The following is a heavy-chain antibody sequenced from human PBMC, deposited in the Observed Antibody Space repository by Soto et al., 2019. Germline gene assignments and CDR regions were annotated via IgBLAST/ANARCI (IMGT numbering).Heavy chain of an antibody. CDR3: ARRRHILTGYYRDLNHGMDV. CDR1: GVSFSGYY. Sequence: SETLSLTCAVYGVSFSGYYGSWSRQPPGKGLEWIGEINHSGSTNYNPALKSRVTISVDTSKNQFSLKLSSVTAADTAVYYCARRRHILTGYYRDLNHGMDVWGQGTTVTVSS. V-gene: IGHV4-34*01. D-gene: IGHD3-9*01. J-gene: IGHJ6*02. CDR2: INHSGST.